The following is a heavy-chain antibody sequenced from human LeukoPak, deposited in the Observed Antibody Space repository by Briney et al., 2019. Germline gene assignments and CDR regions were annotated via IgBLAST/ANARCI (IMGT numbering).Heavy chain of an antibody. CDR3: ATLRAVAGKNY. V-gene: IGHV4-39*01. J-gene: IGHJ4*02. CDR1: GGSISSSSYC. Sequence: SETLSLTCTVPGGSISSSSYCWGWIRQPPGKGLEWIASIYYSGSTYYNPSLKSRVTISVDTSKNQFSLKLSSVPAADTAVYYCATLRAVAGKNYWGQGTLVTVSS. CDR2: IYYSGST. D-gene: IGHD6-19*01.